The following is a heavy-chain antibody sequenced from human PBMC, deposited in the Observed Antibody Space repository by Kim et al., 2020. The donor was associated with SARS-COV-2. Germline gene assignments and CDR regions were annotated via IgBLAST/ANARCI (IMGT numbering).Heavy chain of an antibody. V-gene: IGHV4-39*01. J-gene: IGHJ4*02. Sequence: LKSRVTISVDPSKNQFSLKLGSVTAADTAVYYCASHPPGIAVAGGGHFDYWGQGTLVTVSS. D-gene: IGHD6-19*01. CDR3: ASHPPGIAVAGGGHFDY.